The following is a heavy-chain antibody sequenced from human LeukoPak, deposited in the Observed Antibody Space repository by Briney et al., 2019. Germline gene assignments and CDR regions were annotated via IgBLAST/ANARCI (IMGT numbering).Heavy chain of an antibody. Sequence: GASVKVSCKASGGTFISYAISWVRQAPGQGLEWMGGIIPIFGTANYAQKFQGRVTITRDTSASTAYMELSSLRSEDTAVYYCASTGYSSSWYGVFDYWGQGTLVTVSS. CDR1: GGTFISYA. V-gene: IGHV1-69*05. D-gene: IGHD6-13*01. J-gene: IGHJ4*02. CDR3: ASTGYSSSWYGVFDY. CDR2: IIPIFGTA.